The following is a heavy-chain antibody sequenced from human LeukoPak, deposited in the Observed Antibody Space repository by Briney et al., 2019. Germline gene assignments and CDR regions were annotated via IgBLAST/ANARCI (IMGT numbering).Heavy chain of an antibody. CDR3: AIGYCSGGSCWGNQYYYYYGMDV. V-gene: IGHV1-3*04. CDR1: GYTLTSFA. J-gene: IGHJ6*02. Sequence: ASVKVSCKASGYTLTSFAMHWVRQAPGQRLEWMGWINTGNDNPRYSPKFQGRVTITRDTSANTAHMELSGLRSEDTAVYYCAIGYCSGGSCWGNQYYYYYGMDVWGQGTTVTVSS. CDR2: INTGNDNP. D-gene: IGHD2-15*01.